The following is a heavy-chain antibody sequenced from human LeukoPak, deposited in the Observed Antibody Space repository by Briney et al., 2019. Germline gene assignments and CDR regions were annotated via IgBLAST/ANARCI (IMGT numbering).Heavy chain of an antibody. Sequence: SGGSLRLSCAASGFTFYTYGMHWVRQAPGKGLEYVSGIGPDGGTTYYANSVKGRFTISRDNSKYMLYLQMGSLTADDMAVYYCARGAQLTDHWGQGTLVTVSS. CDR1: GFTFYTYG. CDR3: ARGAQLTDH. D-gene: IGHD6-13*01. V-gene: IGHV3-64*01. J-gene: IGHJ5*02. CDR2: IGPDGGTT.